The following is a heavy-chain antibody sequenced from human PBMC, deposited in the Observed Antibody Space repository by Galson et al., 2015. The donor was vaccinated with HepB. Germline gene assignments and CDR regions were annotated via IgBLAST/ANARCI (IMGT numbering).Heavy chain of an antibody. CDR3: ARVALSDYGDHSHLDF. CDR2: ISANTIYT. J-gene: IGHJ4*02. D-gene: IGHD4-17*01. Sequence: SLRLSCAASGFTFSDYYMTWIRQVPGKGLEWISYISANTIYTNYAASVKGRFTISREHVKNSAFLQMDSLRAEYAALYYCARVALSDYGDHSHLDFWGQGTLVTVSS. V-gene: IGHV3-11*06. CDR1: GFTFSDYY.